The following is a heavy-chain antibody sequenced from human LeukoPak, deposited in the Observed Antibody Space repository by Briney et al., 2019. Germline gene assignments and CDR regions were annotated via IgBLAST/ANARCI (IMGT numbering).Heavy chain of an antibody. CDR3: ARDPTTYGSGSYYYYFDY. Sequence: GGSLRLSCVDSGFTFSSYSMNWVRQAPGKGLEWVSSISSTSIYIYYADSVKGRFTISRDNAKNSLYLQMNSLRAEDTAVYYCARDPTTYGSGSYYYYFDYWGQGTLVTVSS. CDR1: GFTFSSYS. D-gene: IGHD3-10*01. J-gene: IGHJ4*02. CDR2: ISSTSIYI. V-gene: IGHV3-21*01.